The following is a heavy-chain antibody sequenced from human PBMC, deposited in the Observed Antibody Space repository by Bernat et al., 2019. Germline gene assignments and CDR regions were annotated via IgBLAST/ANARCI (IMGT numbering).Heavy chain of an antibody. D-gene: IGHD1-26*01. CDR1: GDSVNSGSCY. CDR2: VSYRGST. Sequence: QVQLQESGPGLVKPSETLSLTCTVSGDSVNSGSCYWSWIRQPPGKGLEWIGYVSYRGSTNCNPSLKNRVTISADTSKNQFSLKLSSVTAADTAVYYCARDNGIVGAAWYFDLWGRGTLVSVSS. V-gene: IGHV4-61*01. CDR3: ARDNGIVGAAWYFDL. J-gene: IGHJ2*01.